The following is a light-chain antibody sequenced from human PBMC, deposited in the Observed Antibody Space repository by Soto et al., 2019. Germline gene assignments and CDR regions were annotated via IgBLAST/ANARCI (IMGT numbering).Light chain of an antibody. V-gene: IGKV3-11*01. CDR2: DAS. CDR1: QSVSTY. Sequence: EIVLTQSPATLSLSPGERATLSCRASQSVSTYLAWFQHKPGQAPRLLIYDASTRATGIPARFSGSGSASGTAFTLTISSLESEDFAVYYCQHRSNWLTFGGGTRVEL. J-gene: IGKJ4*01. CDR3: QHRSNWLT.